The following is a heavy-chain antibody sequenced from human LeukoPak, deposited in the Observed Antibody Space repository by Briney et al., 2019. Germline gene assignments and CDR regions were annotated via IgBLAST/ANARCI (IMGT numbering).Heavy chain of an antibody. J-gene: IGHJ4*02. Sequence: GGSLRLSCAASGFTFSSYSMNWVRQAPGKGLEWVSSISSSSSYIYYADSVKGRFTISRDNAKNSLYLQMNSLRAEDTAVYYCARDGIVGATSFFDYWGQGTLVTVSS. CDR3: ARDGIVGATSFFDY. V-gene: IGHV3-21*01. CDR2: ISSSSSYI. CDR1: GFTFSSYS. D-gene: IGHD1-26*01.